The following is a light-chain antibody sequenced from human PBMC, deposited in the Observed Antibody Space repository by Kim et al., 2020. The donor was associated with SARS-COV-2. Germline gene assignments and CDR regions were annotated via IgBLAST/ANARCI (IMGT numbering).Light chain of an antibody. Sequence: SYELTQPSSVSVSPGQTARITCSGAVLAKKYARWFQQKPGQAPVLVIYKDSERPSGIPERFSGSSSGTTVTLTISGAQVEDEADYYCYSAADIWVFGGG. CDR2: KDS. V-gene: IGLV3-27*01. CDR1: VLAKKY. CDR3: YSAADIWV. J-gene: IGLJ3*02.